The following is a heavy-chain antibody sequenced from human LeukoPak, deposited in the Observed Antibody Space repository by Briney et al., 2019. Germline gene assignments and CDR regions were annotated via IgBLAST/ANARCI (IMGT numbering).Heavy chain of an antibody. CDR2: ISSSSYI. J-gene: IGHJ5*02. CDR1: GFTFSSYS. V-gene: IGHV3-21*01. D-gene: IGHD3-3*01. Sequence: GGSLRLSCAASGFTFSSYSMNWVRQAPGKGLEWVSSISSSSYIYYADSVKGRFTISRDNAKNSLYLQMNSLRAEDTAVYYCAAQNDYDFWSGNNYNWFDPWGQGTLVTVSS. CDR3: AAQNDYDFWSGNNYNWFDP.